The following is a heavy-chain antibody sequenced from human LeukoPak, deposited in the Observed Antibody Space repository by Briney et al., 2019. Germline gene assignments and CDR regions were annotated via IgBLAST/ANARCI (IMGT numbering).Heavy chain of an antibody. J-gene: IGHJ5*02. V-gene: IGHV4-39*07. Sequence: PSETLSLTCTVSGGSISSSSYYWGWIRQPPGKGLEWIGSIYYSGSTYYNPSLKSRVTMSLDTSKNQFSLKLSSVTAADTAVYYCARTPHGSVNWFDPWGQGTLVTVSS. CDR3: ARTPHGSVNWFDP. CDR1: GGSISSSSYY. D-gene: IGHD3-10*01. CDR2: IYYSGST.